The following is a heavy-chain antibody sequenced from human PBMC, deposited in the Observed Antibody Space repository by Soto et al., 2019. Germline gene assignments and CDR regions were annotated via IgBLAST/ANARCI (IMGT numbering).Heavy chain of an antibody. CDR3: EKVVSGGHLDY. D-gene: IGHD6-25*01. Sequence: SQTLSLTCTVAGVSINNYYWTWIRQPPGKRLEWIGAIYYTGSTTYNPSLKSRVTFSVDTSMNQFSLSLMSVTAADTAVYLCEKVVSGGHLDYWGQGTLVTASS. CDR2: IYYTGST. CDR1: GVSINNYY. J-gene: IGHJ4*02. V-gene: IGHV4-59*01.